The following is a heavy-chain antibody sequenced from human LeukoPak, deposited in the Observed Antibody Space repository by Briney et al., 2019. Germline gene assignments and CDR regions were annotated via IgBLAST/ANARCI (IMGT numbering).Heavy chain of an antibody. D-gene: IGHD4-17*01. CDR2: IYSGGST. J-gene: IGHJ3*02. Sequence: GGSLRLSCAASGFTVSSNYMSWVRQAPGKGLEWVSVIYSGGSTYYADSVKGRFTISRDNSKNTLYLQMNSLRAEDTAVYYCARNPSATVTMNTWGQGTMVTVSS. CDR1: GFTVSSNY. CDR3: ARNPSATVTMNT. V-gene: IGHV3-66*01.